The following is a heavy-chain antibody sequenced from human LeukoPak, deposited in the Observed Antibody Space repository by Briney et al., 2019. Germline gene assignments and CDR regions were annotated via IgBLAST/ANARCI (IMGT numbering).Heavy chain of an antibody. CDR3: ARAYDYVWGSFDY. D-gene: IGHD3-16*01. CDR1: GFTVSSNY. J-gene: IGHJ4*02. CDR2: IYSGGST. Sequence: GGSLRLSCAASGFTVSSNYMSWVRQAPGKGLEWVSVIYSGGSTYYADSVTGRFTISRDNPKNTLYLQMNSLRAEDTAVYYCARAYDYVWGSFDYWGQGTLVTVSS. V-gene: IGHV3-66*02.